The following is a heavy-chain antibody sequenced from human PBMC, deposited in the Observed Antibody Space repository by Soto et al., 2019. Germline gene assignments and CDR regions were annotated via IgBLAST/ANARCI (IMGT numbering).Heavy chain of an antibody. CDR1: GGSISSYY. D-gene: IGHD4-17*01. J-gene: IGHJ4*02. V-gene: IGHV4-59*08. Sequence: SETLSLTCTVSGGSISSYYWSWIRQPPGKGLKWIGYFHYSGSTNYNPSLKSRVTISVDTSKNQFSLKLSSVTAADTAVYYCARHETLHGDYDYSGQGTLVTVS. CDR2: FHYSGST. CDR3: ARHETLHGDYDY.